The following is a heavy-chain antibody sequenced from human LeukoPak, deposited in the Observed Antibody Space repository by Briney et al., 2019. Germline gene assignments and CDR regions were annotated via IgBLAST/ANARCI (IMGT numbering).Heavy chain of an antibody. V-gene: IGHV3-30-3*01. CDR3: ARDFRIRGYSYGIYWYFDL. J-gene: IGHJ2*01. D-gene: IGHD5-18*01. Sequence: GRSLRLSCAASGFTFSSYAMHWVRQAPGKGLEWVAVISYDGSNKYYADSVKGRFTISRDNSKHTLYLQMNSLRAEDTAVYYCARDFRIRGYSYGIYWYFDLWGRGTLVTVSS. CDR1: GFTFSSYA. CDR2: ISYDGSNK.